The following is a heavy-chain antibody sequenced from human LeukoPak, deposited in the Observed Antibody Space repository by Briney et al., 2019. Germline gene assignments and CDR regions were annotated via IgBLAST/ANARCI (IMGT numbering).Heavy chain of an antibody. CDR2: IYHSGST. J-gene: IGHJ3*02. Sequence: PSETLSLTCTVCGGSINSGGPFWSWIRQHPEKGLEWIGYIYHSGSTYYNPSLKSRVTISVDTSQSQFSLQLSSVARADTSVYYCARDPTTVTTFYAFDIWGQGTMVTVSS. D-gene: IGHD4-17*01. V-gene: IGHV4-31*03. CDR1: GGSINSGGPF. CDR3: ARDPTTVTTFYAFDI.